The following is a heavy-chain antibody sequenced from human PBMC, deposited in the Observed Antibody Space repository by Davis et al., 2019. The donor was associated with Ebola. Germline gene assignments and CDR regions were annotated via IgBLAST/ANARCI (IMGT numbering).Heavy chain of an antibody. CDR1: GGTFSSYA. CDR3: AKLYTLNFDY. J-gene: IGHJ4*02. D-gene: IGHD2-2*02. V-gene: IGHV3-23*01. CDR2: ISGSGGST. Sequence: SCKASGGTFSSYAMSWVRQAPGKGLEWVSAISGSGGSTYYADSVKGRFTISRDNSKNTLYLQMNSLRAEDTAVYYCAKLYTLNFDYWGQGTPVTVSS.